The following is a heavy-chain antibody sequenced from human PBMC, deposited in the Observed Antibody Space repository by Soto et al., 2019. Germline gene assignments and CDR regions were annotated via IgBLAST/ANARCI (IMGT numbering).Heavy chain of an antibody. CDR1: GGSISSPNFY. CDR3: ARNPGVVFDI. Sequence: PSETLSLTCTVSGGSISSPNFYWSWIRQHPGKGLEWIGYIYNSGSTYYNPSLKSRVTISVDTSKNQFSLKLNSVTAADTAVYYCARNPGVVFDIWGQGTMVTVSS. D-gene: IGHD3-10*01. V-gene: IGHV4-31*03. CDR2: IYNSGST. J-gene: IGHJ3*02.